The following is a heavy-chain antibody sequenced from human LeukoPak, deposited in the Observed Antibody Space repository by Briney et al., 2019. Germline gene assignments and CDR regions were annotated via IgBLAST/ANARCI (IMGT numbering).Heavy chain of an antibody. J-gene: IGHJ4*02. CDR1: GYTFTSYG. CDR2: ISAYNGNT. V-gene: IGHV1-18*01. Sequence: ASVKVSCKASGYTFTSYGISWVRQAPGQGLEWMGWISAYNGNTNYAQKFQGRVTMTRDTSISTAYMELSRLRSDDTAVYYCARDRYETFDYWGQGTLVTVSS. CDR3: ARDRYETFDY. D-gene: IGHD1-1*01.